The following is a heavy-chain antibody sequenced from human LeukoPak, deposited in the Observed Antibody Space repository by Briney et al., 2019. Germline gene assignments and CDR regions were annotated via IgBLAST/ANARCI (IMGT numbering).Heavy chain of an antibody. J-gene: IGHJ4*02. CDR2: ISSSSSYI. CDR1: GFTFSSYS. V-gene: IGHV3-21*01. D-gene: IGHD4-11*01. Sequence: GGSLRLSCAASGFTFSSYSMNWVRQAPGKGLEWVSSISSSSSYIYYADSVKGRFTISRDNAKNSLYLQMNGLRAEDTAVYYCARDRLSVYSTFDYWGQGTLVTVSS. CDR3: ARDRLSVYSTFDY.